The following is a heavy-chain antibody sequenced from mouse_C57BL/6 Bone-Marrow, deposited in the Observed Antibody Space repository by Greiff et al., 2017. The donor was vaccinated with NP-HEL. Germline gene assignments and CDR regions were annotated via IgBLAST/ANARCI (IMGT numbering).Heavy chain of an antibody. J-gene: IGHJ2*01. CDR2: IWSGGST. V-gene: IGHV2-4*01. Sequence: VMLVESGPGLVQPSQSLSITCTVSGFSLTSYGVHWVRQPPGKGLEWLGVIWSGGSTDYNAAFISRLSISKDNSKSQVFFKMNSLQADDTAIYYCAKMGYDYDLDYWGQGTTLTVSS. CDR1: GFSLTSYG. CDR3: AKMGYDYDLDY. D-gene: IGHD2-4*01.